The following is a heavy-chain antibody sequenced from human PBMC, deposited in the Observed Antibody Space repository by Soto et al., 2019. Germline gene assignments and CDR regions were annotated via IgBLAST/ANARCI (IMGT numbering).Heavy chain of an antibody. CDR3: ARDYGDY. V-gene: IGHV3-30-3*01. D-gene: IGHD4-17*01. Sequence: QVQLVESGGGVVQPGRSLRLSCAASGFTFSSYAMQWVRQAPGKGLEWVAVISYDGSNKYYADSVKGRFTISRDNSKNTLYLQMNSLRAEDTAVYYCARDYGDYWGQRTLVTVSS. CDR1: GFTFSSYA. J-gene: IGHJ4*02. CDR2: ISYDGSNK.